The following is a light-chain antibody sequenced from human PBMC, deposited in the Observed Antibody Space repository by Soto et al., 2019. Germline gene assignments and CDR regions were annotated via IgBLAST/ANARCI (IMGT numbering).Light chain of an antibody. CDR2: GAS. Sequence: EIVLTQSPGTLSLSPGERATLSCRASQSVISSSLAWYQQKPGQAPRLLIYGASSRATGIPDRFSGSGSGTDFTLTISRLEPEDVAVYYCQQRSQWPPMTFGQGTKVDIK. CDR3: QQRSQWPPMT. V-gene: IGKV3D-20*02. J-gene: IGKJ1*01. CDR1: QSVISSS.